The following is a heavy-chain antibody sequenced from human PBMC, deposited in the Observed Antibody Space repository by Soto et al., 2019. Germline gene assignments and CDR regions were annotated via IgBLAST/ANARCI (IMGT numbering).Heavy chain of an antibody. CDR3: ARQALGYCNITRCYYYYGMDF. CDR2: IYPGDSDT. V-gene: IGHV5-51*01. Sequence: GESLKISCQGSGYSFGNYWIAWVRQMPGKGLEWMGIIYPGDSDTRYSPSFQGQVTISADKSISTAYLQWSSLKASDTAMYYCARQALGYCNITRCYYYYGMDFWGQGTTVTVSS. CDR1: GYSFGNYW. J-gene: IGHJ6*02. D-gene: IGHD2-2*01.